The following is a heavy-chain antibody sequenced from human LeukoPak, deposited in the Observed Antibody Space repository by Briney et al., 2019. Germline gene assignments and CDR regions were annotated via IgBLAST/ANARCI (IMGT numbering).Heavy chain of an antibody. D-gene: IGHD3-22*01. CDR2: IKSDGKT. CDR1: GFTFSSYW. CDR3: ARAPSEIGGYYPEYFRH. J-gene: IGHJ1*01. V-gene: IGHV3-74*01. Sequence: GGSLRLSCAASGFTFSSYWMHWVRQAPGKGLVWVSRIKSDGKTNYADSVKGRFTISRDNAKNTVSLQMNSLRAEDTGVYYCARAPSEIGGYYPEYFRHWVQGTLVIVSS.